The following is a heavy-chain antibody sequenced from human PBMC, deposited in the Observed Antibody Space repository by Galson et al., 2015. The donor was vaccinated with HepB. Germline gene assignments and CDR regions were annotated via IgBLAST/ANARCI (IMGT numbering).Heavy chain of an antibody. CDR2: IYYSGST. V-gene: IGHV4-59*01. CDR3: ARDKGSSWYGSWFDP. CDR1: GGSISSYY. J-gene: IGHJ5*02. D-gene: IGHD6-13*01. Sequence: LTCTVSGGSISSYYWSWIRQPPGKGLEWIGYIYYSGSTNYNPSLKSRVTISVDTSKNQFSLKLSSVTAADTAVYYCARDKGSSWYGSWFDPWGQGTLVTVSS.